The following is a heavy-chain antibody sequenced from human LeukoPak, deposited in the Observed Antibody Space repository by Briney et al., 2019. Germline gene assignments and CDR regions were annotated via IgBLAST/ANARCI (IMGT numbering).Heavy chain of an antibody. Sequence: GGSLRLSCAASGFTFSSYSMNWVRQAPGKGLEGGSSISSSSSYIYYADSVKGRFTISRDNAKNSLYLQMNSLRAEDTAVYYCARHQDILTGYYSVGYFDYWGQATLVTVSS. CDR1: GFTFSSYS. V-gene: IGHV3-21*01. J-gene: IGHJ4*02. CDR2: ISSSSSYI. CDR3: ARHQDILTGYYSVGYFDY. D-gene: IGHD3-9*01.